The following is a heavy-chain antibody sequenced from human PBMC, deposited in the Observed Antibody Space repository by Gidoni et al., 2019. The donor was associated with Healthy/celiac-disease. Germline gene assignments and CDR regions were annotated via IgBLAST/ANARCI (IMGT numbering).Heavy chain of an antibody. CDR1: GGSASTADYY. V-gene: IGHV4-39*07. J-gene: IGHJ4*02. CDR2: VYYRGTT. Sequence: QLHLQESGPRLVRPSETLSLTCTVSGGSASTADYYWGWIRQSPGKGLEWIGTVYYRGTTYYNPSLKSRVTISPDTSQNQFSLRLSSVTAADTAVYYCARDVRYSSSWSHFDFWGQGTLVTVSS. D-gene: IGHD6-13*01. CDR3: ARDVRYSSSWSHFDF.